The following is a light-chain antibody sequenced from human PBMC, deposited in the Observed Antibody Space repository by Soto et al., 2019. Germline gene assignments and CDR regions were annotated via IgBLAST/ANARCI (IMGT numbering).Light chain of an antibody. CDR1: QSISSW. V-gene: IGKV1-5*03. J-gene: IGKJ2*01. CDR3: QQYNRFPYT. CDR2: KAS. Sequence: DIQMTQSPSTLSASVGDRVTITCRASQSISSWLAWYQQKPGKAPKLLIYKASHLESGVPSRFSGSGSGTEFTITISRLQPDDLDTYSCQQYNRFPYTFGQGTKLEIK.